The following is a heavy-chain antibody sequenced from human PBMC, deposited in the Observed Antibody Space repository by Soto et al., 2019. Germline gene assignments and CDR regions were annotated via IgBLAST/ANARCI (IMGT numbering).Heavy chain of an antibody. CDR2: ISSSGSST. Sequence: SLRLSCAVSGFTFSSYEMNWVRQAPGKGLEWVSYISSSGSSTYYADSVKGRFTMSRDNAKKSLYLQMNSLRAEDTAVYYCGGDPYSSSPYWGQGTLVTVSS. CDR1: GFTFSSYE. D-gene: IGHD6-6*01. J-gene: IGHJ4*02. V-gene: IGHV3-48*03. CDR3: GGDPYSSSPY.